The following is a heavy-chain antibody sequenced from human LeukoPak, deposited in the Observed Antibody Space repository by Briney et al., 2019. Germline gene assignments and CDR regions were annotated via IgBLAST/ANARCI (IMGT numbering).Heavy chain of an antibody. D-gene: IGHD6-6*01. CDR3: ARDLGYSSSNYMDV. Sequence: PSETLSLTCTVSGGSISSYYWSWIRQPAGKGLEWIGRIYTSGSTNYNPSLKSRVTMSVDTSKNQFSLKLSSVTAADTAVYYCARDLGYSSSNYMDVWGKGTTVTVSS. CDR1: GGSISSYY. CDR2: IYTSGST. J-gene: IGHJ6*03. V-gene: IGHV4-4*07.